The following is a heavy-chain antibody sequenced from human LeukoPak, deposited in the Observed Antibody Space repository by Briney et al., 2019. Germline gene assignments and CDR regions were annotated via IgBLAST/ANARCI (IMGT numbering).Heavy chain of an antibody. CDR3: AKGHGSGSYYNVGAFDI. D-gene: IGHD3-10*01. CDR1: GFTFSSYA. V-gene: IGHV3-23*01. CDR2: ISGSGGST. Sequence: GGSLRLSCAASGFTFSSYAMSWVRQAPGKGLEWVLAISGSGGSTYYADSVKGRFTISRDNSKNTLYLQMNSLRAEDTAVYYCAKGHGSGSYYNVGAFDIWGQGTMVTVSS. J-gene: IGHJ3*02.